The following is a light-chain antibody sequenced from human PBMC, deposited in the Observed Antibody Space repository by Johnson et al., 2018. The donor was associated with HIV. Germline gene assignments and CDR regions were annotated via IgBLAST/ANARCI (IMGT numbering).Light chain of an antibody. Sequence: QSVLTQPPSVSAAPGQKVTISCSGSSSNIESNSVSWYQHFPGTAPKVLIYENNKRPSGIPDRFSGSTSGTSATLVITGLQTGDEAAYYCETWDRSLTAHYVCGVGTTVTVL. V-gene: IGLV1-51*02. CDR1: SSNIESNS. CDR2: ENN. CDR3: ETWDRSLTAHYV. J-gene: IGLJ1*01.